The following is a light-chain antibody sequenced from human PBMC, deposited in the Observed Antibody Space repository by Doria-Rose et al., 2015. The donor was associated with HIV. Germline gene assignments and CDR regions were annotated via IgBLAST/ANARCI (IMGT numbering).Light chain of an antibody. CDR1: QSFSSTY. J-gene: IGKJ1*01. CDR2: DGS. Sequence: EIVLTQSPDTPSLSPGERATLSCRASQSFSSTYLAWYQQKPGQAPSLLIYDGSTRATGIPGRFSASGSGTDFTLTINRLEPEDFALYYCHQYGTSWSFGQGTKVEI. V-gene: IGKV3-20*01. CDR3: HQYGTSWS.